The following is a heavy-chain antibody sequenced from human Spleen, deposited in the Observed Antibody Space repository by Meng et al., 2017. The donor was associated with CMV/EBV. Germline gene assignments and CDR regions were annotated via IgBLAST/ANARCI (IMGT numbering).Heavy chain of an antibody. Sequence: ASVKVSCKASGYTFTSYAMHWVRQAPGQRLEWMGWSNAGNGNTKYSQEFQGRVTITRDTSASTAYMELSSLRSGDTAVYYCARDPGIAAAGNRYYFDYWGQGTLVTVSS. V-gene: IGHV1-3*02. J-gene: IGHJ4*02. CDR3: ARDPGIAAAGNRYYFDY. CDR1: GYTFTSYA. D-gene: IGHD6-13*01. CDR2: SNAGNGNT.